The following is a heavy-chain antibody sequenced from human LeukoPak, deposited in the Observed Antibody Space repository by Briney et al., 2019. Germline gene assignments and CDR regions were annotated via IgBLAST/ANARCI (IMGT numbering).Heavy chain of an antibody. Sequence: SETLSLTCTVSGVSISSYYWSWIRQPPGKGLEWVGYIYYSGSTNYNPSLKSRVTISVDTSKNQFSLKLSSVTAADTAVYYCARAPSSGWHYYGMDVWGQGTTVTVSS. V-gene: IGHV4-59*01. CDR1: GVSISSYY. J-gene: IGHJ6*02. D-gene: IGHD6-19*01. CDR3: ARAPSSGWHYYGMDV. CDR2: IYYSGST.